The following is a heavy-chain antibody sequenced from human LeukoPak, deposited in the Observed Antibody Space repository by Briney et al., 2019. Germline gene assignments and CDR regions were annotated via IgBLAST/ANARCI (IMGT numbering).Heavy chain of an antibody. CDR2: INPNTGDT. J-gene: IGHJ4*02. CDR3: ARVRDYGGIGEDY. Sequence: ASVKVSCKASGYTFTAYYVHWVRQAPGQGLEWIGWINPNTGDTNYAPKFQGRVTMTTDTSTSTAYMELRSLRSDDTAVYYCARVRDYGGIGEDYWGQGTLVTVSS. CDR1: GYTFTAYY. V-gene: IGHV1-2*02. D-gene: IGHD3-16*01.